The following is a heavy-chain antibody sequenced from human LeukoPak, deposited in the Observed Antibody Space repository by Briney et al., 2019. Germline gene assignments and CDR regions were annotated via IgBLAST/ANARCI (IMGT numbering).Heavy chain of an antibody. D-gene: IGHD6-13*01. CDR1: GFTFSSYE. Sequence: TGGSLRLSCAASGFTFSSYEMNWVRQAPGKGLEWVSYISTSGSTIYYADSVKGRFTISRDNAKNSLFLQMNSLRAEDTAVYYCARGIAAPDYWGQVTLVTVSS. J-gene: IGHJ4*02. V-gene: IGHV3-48*03. CDR3: ARGIAAPDY. CDR2: ISTSGSTI.